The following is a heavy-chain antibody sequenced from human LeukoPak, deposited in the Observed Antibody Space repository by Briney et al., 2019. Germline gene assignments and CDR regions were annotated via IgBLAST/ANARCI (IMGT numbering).Heavy chain of an antibody. CDR1: GFIFSHNW. D-gene: IGHD2-15*01. J-gene: IGHJ4*02. CDR3: ASELQWSFYY. V-gene: IGHV3-7*04. Sequence: PGGSLRLSCAASGFIFSHNWMSWVRQVPGKGLEWVANLKPDGSDKYYVDSVKGRFTISRGNAKNSLYLQMDSLRAEDTAVYYCASELQWSFYYWGQGTLVTVSS. CDR2: LKPDGSDK.